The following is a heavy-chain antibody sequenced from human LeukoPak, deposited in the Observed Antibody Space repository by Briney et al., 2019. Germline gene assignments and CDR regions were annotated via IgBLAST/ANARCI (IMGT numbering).Heavy chain of an antibody. CDR1: GFTFSSYA. CDR3: AKDGVSGIAARFDY. J-gene: IGHJ4*02. D-gene: IGHD6-6*01. CDR2: ISGSGGST. V-gene: IGHV3-23*01. Sequence: GGSLRLSCAASGFTFSSYAMSWVRQAPGKGLEWVLGISGSGGSTYYADSVKGRFTISRDNSKNTLYLQMNSLRAEDTAVYYCAKDGVSGIAARFDYWGQGTLVTVSS.